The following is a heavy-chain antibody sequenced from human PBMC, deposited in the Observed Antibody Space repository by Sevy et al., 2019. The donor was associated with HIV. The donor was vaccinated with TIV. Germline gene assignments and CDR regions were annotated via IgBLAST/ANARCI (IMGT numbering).Heavy chain of an antibody. J-gene: IGHJ3*02. CDR3: ARDGAFYDYVGGSYRRDAFDI. CDR2: IKQDGSEK. D-gene: IGHD3-16*02. CDR1: GFTFSSYW. Sequence: GGSLRLSCAASGFTFSSYWMSWVRQAPGKGLEWVANIKQDGSEKYYVDSVKGRFTIARDNAKNSMYMQMNSLRAEDTAVYDCARDGAFYDYVGGSYRRDAFDIWGQGTMVTVSS. V-gene: IGHV3-7*03.